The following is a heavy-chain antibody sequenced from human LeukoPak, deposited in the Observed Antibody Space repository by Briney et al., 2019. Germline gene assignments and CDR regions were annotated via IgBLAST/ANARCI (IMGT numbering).Heavy chain of an antibody. CDR3: AKDSSDYVWGSYRRYYYYYYGMDV. CDR1: GFTFSSYG. Sequence: GGSLRLSCAASGFTFSSYGMHWVRQAPGKGLEWVAVISYDGSNKYYADSVKGRFTISRDNSKNTLYLQMNSLRAEDTAVYYCAKDSSDYVWGSYRRYYYYYYGMDVWGQGTTVTVSS. CDR2: ISYDGSNK. J-gene: IGHJ6*02. D-gene: IGHD3-16*02. V-gene: IGHV3-30*18.